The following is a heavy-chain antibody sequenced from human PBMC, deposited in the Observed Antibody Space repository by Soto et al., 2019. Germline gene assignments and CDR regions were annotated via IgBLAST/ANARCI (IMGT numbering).Heavy chain of an antibody. J-gene: IGHJ4*02. V-gene: IGHV3-23*01. Sequence: VQLLESGGGLVQPGGSLRLSCAASGFTFSNYAMSWVRQAPGKGLEWVSGMRNSGSRTYYADSVKGRFIISRDNSKNTLYRQMNSLRPEDPAVYYCAKAYFDILTGYFGDYWGQGTLVSVSS. CDR2: MRNSGSRT. CDR3: AKAYFDILTGYFGDY. D-gene: IGHD3-9*01. CDR1: GFTFSNYA.